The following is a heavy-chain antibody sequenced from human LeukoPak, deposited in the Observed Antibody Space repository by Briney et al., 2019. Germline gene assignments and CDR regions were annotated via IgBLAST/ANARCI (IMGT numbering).Heavy chain of an antibody. CDR2: INPDSGGT. Sequence: ASVRVSCKTSGYTFTGYFIHWVRQAPGQGLEWMGWINPDSGGTNFAQKFQGRVTVSRDTSISTAYMELSRLRSDDTAVYYCAKESRGWYFDYWGQGTLVTVSS. CDR1: GYTFTGYF. D-gene: IGHD6-19*01. CDR3: AKESRGWYFDY. V-gene: IGHV1-2*02. J-gene: IGHJ4*02.